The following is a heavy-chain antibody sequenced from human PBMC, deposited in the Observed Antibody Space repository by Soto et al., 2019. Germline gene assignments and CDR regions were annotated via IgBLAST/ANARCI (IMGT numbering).Heavy chain of an antibody. CDR2: INHSGST. D-gene: IGHD3-10*01. CDR1: GGSFSGYY. V-gene: IGHV4-34*01. Sequence: SETLSLTCAVYGGSFSGYYWSWIRQPPGKGLECIGEINHSGSTNYNPSLKSRVTISVDTSKNQFSLKLSSVTAADTAVYYCASDMPGSPETYYYHHGMDVWGPGTTVTVSS. CDR3: ASDMPGSPETYYYHHGMDV. J-gene: IGHJ6*02.